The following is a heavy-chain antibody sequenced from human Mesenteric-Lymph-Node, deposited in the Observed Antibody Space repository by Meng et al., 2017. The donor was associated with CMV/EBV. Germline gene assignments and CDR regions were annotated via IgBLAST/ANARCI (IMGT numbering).Heavy chain of an antibody. CDR3: ARASCSGGTCYDPVFYFDY. CDR1: VDSISIGNNY. J-gene: IGHJ4*02. CDR2: IYTAGST. Sequence: QVQPQVSGPGLVKPSQTLSLTCRVSVDSISIGNNYWRWIRQPAGKGLEWIGRIYTAGSTSYNPSLKSRVTISVDTSKNQFSLTFRSVTAADTAMYYCARASCSGGTCYDPVFYFDYWGRGTLVTVSS. V-gene: IGHV4-61*02. D-gene: IGHD2-15*01.